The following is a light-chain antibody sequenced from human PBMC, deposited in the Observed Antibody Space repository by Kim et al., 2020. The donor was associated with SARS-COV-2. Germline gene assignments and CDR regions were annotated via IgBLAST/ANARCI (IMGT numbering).Light chain of an antibody. J-gene: IGLJ2*01. Sequence: GAAGETARIPCGGDKMGSKSVQGYQQKPGQAPVLVIYYDRDRPSGIPERFSGSNSGTTVTLTISGAQVEDEADYYCYSVADSIGVFGGGTQLTVL. CDR2: YDR. CDR3: YSVADSIGV. CDR1: KMGSKS. V-gene: IGLV3-21*01.